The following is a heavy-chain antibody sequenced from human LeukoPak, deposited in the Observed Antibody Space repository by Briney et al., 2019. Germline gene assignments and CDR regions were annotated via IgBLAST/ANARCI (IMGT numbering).Heavy chain of an antibody. Sequence: PSETLSLTCTVSGGSISSYYWSWIRQPPGKGLEWIGYIYYSGSTNYNPSLKSRVTISVDTSKNQFSLKLSSVTAADTAVYYCARGDMAGSAWDFYYYYMDVWGKGTTVTISS. J-gene: IGHJ6*03. D-gene: IGHD1-26*01. CDR1: GGSISSYY. CDR3: ARGDMAGSAWDFYYYYMDV. V-gene: IGHV4-59*01. CDR2: IYYSGST.